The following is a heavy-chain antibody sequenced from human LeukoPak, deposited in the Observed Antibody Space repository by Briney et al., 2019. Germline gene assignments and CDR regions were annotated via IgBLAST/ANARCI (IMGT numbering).Heavy chain of an antibody. J-gene: IGHJ4*02. CDR3: ASWGDILTGYPFEY. CDR2: IYYSGST. D-gene: IGHD3-9*01. V-gene: IGHV4-59*01. Sequence: SETLSLTCTVSGGSISSYYWSWIRQPPGKGLEWIGYIYYSGSTNYNPSLKSRVTISVDTSKNQFSLKLSSVTAADTAVYYCASWGDILTGYPFEYWGQGTLVTVAS. CDR1: GGSISSYY.